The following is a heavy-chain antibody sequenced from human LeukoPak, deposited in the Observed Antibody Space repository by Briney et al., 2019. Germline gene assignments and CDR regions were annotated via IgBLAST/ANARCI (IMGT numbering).Heavy chain of an antibody. D-gene: IGHD6-13*01. CDR2: INHSGST. J-gene: IGHJ4*02. CDR3: ARSKLAAAAWFDY. V-gene: IGHV4-34*01. CDR1: GGSFSGYY. Sequence: PSETLSLTCAVYGGSFSGYYWSWIRQPPGKGLEWIGEINHSGSTNYNPSLKSRVTISVDTSKNQFSLKLSSVTAADTAVYYCARSKLAAAAWFDYWGQGTLVTVSS.